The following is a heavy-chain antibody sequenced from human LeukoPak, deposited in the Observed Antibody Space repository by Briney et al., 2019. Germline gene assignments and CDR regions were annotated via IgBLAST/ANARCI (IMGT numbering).Heavy chain of an antibody. CDR1: GXSISSYY. Sequence: SETLSLTCTVSGXSISSYYWSWIRQPPGKGLEWIGYIYYSGSTNYNPSLKSRVTISVDTSKNQFSLKLSSVTVADTAVYYCARHYRRTSHRPIDYWGQGTLVTVSS. V-gene: IGHV4-59*08. J-gene: IGHJ4*02. D-gene: IGHD1-14*01. CDR2: IYYSGST. CDR3: ARHYRRTSHRPIDY.